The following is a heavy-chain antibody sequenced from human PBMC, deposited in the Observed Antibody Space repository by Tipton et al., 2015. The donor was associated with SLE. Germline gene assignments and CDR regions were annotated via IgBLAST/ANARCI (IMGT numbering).Heavy chain of an antibody. CDR3: ARTEVGGYSHDAFDL. Sequence: TLSLTCTVSGASVSSHYWNWIRQTPGKGLEWIGYIHYNRDTNYHPSLKSRVTISVDTSKNQFSLKLSSVTAADTAVYYCARTEVGGYSHDAFDLWGHGTMVTVSS. J-gene: IGHJ3*01. CDR1: GASVSSHY. CDR2: IHYNRDT. D-gene: IGHD6-25*01. V-gene: IGHV4-59*08.